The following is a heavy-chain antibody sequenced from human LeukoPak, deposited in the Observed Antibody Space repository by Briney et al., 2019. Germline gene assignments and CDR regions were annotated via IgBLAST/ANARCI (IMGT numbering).Heavy chain of an antibody. V-gene: IGHV3-23*01. CDR3: AKASRVSNADAVL. CDR1: GFTFSSYA. Sequence: GGSLRLSCAASGFTFSSYAMSWVREAPARGLEWVSSLRGNGDTFYADSVKGRFTLSRDDSRNTVYLQLNNLRVEDMAVYYCAKASRVSNADAVLWGQGTVVTVSS. D-gene: IGHD1-1*01. J-gene: IGHJ4*02. CDR2: LRGNGDT.